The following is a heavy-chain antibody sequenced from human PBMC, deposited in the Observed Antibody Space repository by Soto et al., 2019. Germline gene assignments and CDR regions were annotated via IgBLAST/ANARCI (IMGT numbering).Heavy chain of an antibody. J-gene: IGHJ6*02. V-gene: IGHV3-30*18. D-gene: IGHD2-2*01. CDR3: AKAVGHCSNTSCRDYYYYYGMDV. CDR2: ISYDGGNK. Sequence: PGGSLRLSCAASGFTFNTYGIHWVRQAPGKGLEWVAVISYDGGNKYYADSVKGRFTISRDNPKNTLYLQMNSLRPEDTAVYYCAKAVGHCSNTSCRDYYYYYGMDVWGQGTTVTVS. CDR1: GFTFNTYG.